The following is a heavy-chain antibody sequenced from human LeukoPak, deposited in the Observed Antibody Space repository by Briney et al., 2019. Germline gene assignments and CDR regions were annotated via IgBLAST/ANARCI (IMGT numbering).Heavy chain of an antibody. CDR2: ISSSSSYI. D-gene: IGHD6-13*01. J-gene: IGHJ5*02. CDR1: GFTFSSYS. Sequence: GGSLRLSCAASGFTFSSYSMNWVRQAPGKGLEWVSSISSSSSYIYYADSVKGRFTISRDNAKNSLYLQMNSLRAEDTAVYYRARGSVIAAAGPWGQGTLVTVSS. CDR3: ARGSVIAAAGP. V-gene: IGHV3-21*01.